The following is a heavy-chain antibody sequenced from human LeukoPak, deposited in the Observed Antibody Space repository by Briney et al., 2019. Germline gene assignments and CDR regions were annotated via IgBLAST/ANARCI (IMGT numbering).Heavy chain of an antibody. Sequence: PGGSLRLSCAASGFTFSSYAMSWVRQAPGKGLEWVSAISGSGGSTYYADSVKGRFTISRDNSKNTLYQQMNSLRAEDTAVYYCAKTFSGWFVYFDYWGQGTLVTVSS. CDR2: ISGSGGST. V-gene: IGHV3-23*01. J-gene: IGHJ4*02. D-gene: IGHD6-19*01. CDR3: AKTFSGWFVYFDY. CDR1: GFTFSSYA.